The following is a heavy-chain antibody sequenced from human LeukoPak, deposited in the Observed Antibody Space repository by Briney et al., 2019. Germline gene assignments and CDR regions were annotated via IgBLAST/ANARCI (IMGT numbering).Heavy chain of an antibody. CDR1: GFTFSSYA. V-gene: IGHV3-23*01. J-gene: IGHJ4*02. D-gene: IGHD2-15*01. Sequence: GGSLRLSCAASGFTFSSYAMSWVRQAPGKGLEWVSAISGSGGSTYYADSVKGRFTISRDNSKNTLYLQMNSLRAEDTAVYYCAKVDACSGGSCYSIDYWGQGTLVTVSS. CDR3: AKVDACSGGSCYSIDY. CDR2: ISGSGGST.